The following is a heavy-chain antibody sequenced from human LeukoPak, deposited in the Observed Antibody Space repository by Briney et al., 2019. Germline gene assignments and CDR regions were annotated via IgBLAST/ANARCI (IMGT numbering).Heavy chain of an antibody. CDR3: ARATWDS. V-gene: IGHV3-73*01. D-gene: IGHD1-26*01. CDR1: GFTFSGSA. J-gene: IGHJ4*02. Sequence: PGGSLRLSCAASGFTFSGSAMHWVRQASGKGLEWVGRIRSKANSYATAYAASVKGRFTISRDDSKNSLYLQMNSLRAEDTAVYYCARATWDSWGQGALVTVSS. CDR2: IRSKANSYAT.